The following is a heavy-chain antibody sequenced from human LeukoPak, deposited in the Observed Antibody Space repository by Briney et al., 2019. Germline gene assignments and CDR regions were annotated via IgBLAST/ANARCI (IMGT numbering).Heavy chain of an antibody. J-gene: IGHJ4*02. D-gene: IGHD3-16*01. V-gene: IGHV3-48*03. Sequence: GGSLRLSCAASGFTFSSYGMNWVRQAPGKGLEWVSYISSSGSTIYYADSVKGRFTISRDNAKNSLYLQMNSLRAEDTAVYYCARDARWGKGGAAYWGQGTLVTVSS. CDR3: ARDARWGKGGAAY. CDR2: ISSSGSTI. CDR1: GFTFSSYG.